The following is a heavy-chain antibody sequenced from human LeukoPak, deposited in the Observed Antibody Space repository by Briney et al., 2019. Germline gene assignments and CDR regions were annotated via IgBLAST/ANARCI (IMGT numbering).Heavy chain of an antibody. CDR3: ARRYYDILTGPYY. Sequence: PSETLSLTCTVSGGSISSSSYYWGWIRQPPGKGLEWIGSIYYSGSTYYNPSLKSRVTISVDTSKNQFSLKLSSVTAADTAVYYCARRYYDILTGPYYWGQGTLVTVSS. V-gene: IGHV4-39*01. J-gene: IGHJ4*02. D-gene: IGHD3-9*01. CDR1: GGSISSSSYY. CDR2: IYYSGST.